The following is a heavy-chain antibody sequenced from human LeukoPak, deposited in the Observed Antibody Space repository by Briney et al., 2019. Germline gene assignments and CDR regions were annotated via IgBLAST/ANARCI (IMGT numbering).Heavy chain of an antibody. V-gene: IGHV3-66*01. Sequence: GGSLRLSCAASGFTVSNNYMTWVRQAPGKGLEWVSIIYAGGSTYYADPVKDRFSISRGNSKNKLYLQLNSLRAEDTALYYCVRGRQLGHAGYLYSDLWGPGALVTVSS. CDR3: VRGRQLGHAGYLYSDL. CDR2: IYAGGST. D-gene: IGHD5-18*01. CDR1: GFTVSNNY. J-gene: IGHJ2*01.